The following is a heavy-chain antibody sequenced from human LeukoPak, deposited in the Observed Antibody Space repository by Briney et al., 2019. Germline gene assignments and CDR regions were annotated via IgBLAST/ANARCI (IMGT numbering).Heavy chain of an antibody. V-gene: IGHV3-30*02. CDR3: AKAATGSRNAFDI. CDR2: IRYDGSNK. CDR1: GFTFSSYG. J-gene: IGHJ3*02. D-gene: IGHD6-13*01. Sequence: GSLRLSCAASGFTFSSYGMHWVRQAPGKGLGGVAFIRYDGSNKYYADSVKGRFTISRDNAKNTLYLQMNSLRAEDTAVYYCAKAATGSRNAFDIWGQGTMVTVSS.